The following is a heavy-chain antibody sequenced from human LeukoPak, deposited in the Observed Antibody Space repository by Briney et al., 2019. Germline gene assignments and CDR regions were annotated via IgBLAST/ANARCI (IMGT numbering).Heavy chain of an antibody. J-gene: IGHJ3*02. CDR1: GCSITGYH. CDR3: ARTNDFDI. V-gene: IGHV4-4*08. Sequence: SETLSLTCTVSGCSITGYHWSWIRQPPGKGLEWIGYIYSSGSTEYKPSLKSRATISADTSKNQFSLKLTSVTAADTAIYYCARTNDFDILGQGTMVTVSS. CDR2: IYSSGST.